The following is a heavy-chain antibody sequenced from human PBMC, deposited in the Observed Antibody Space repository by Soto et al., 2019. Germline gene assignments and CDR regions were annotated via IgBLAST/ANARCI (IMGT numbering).Heavy chain of an antibody. D-gene: IGHD2-21*02. CDR3: ARLQYTVVTPIDK. J-gene: IGHJ3*02. V-gene: IGHV4-59*01. CDR1: GGSISNYY. Sequence: SETLSLTCTVSGGSISNYYWNWIRQSPEKGLEWIAYIHFSGNTNYNPSLKSRVSISVDTSKNQFSLNLTSVNATDTDIYYCARLQYTVVTPIDKWGQGTMVTVSS. CDR2: IHFSGNT.